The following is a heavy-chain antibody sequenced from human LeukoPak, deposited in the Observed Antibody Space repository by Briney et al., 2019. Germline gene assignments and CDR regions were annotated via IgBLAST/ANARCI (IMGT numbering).Heavy chain of an antibody. D-gene: IGHD3-10*01. CDR2: IRYDGSNH. CDR1: GVTFSSYG. J-gene: IGHJ4*02. CDR3: AKIPPNYYGSGSYYRWSWSHRNY. V-gene: IGHV3-30*02. Sequence: GGSLRLSWAASGVTFSSYGMHWVRQAPGKGLEWVAFIRYDGSNHYYAASVKVRFTISRANSKNTLYLQMNSLRAEDTAVYYCAKIPPNYYGSGSYYRWSWSHRNYWGQGTLVTVSS.